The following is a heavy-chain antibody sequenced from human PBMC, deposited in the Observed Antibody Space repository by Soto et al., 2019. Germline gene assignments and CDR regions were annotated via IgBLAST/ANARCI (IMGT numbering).Heavy chain of an antibody. Sequence: GESLKISCKGSGYSFTSYWIGWVRQMPGKGLEWMGIIYPGDSDTRYSPSSQGQVTISADKSISTAYLQWSSLKASDTTMYYCARHSFFAMVRGVADYYYYGMDVWGQGTTVTVSS. D-gene: IGHD3-10*01. J-gene: IGHJ6*02. CDR2: IYPGDSDT. V-gene: IGHV5-51*01. CDR3: ARHSFFAMVRGVADYYYYGMDV. CDR1: GYSFTSYW.